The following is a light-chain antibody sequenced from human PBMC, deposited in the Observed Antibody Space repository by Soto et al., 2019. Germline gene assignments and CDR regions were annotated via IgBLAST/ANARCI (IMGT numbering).Light chain of an antibody. CDR3: QQYNKWPLT. J-gene: IGKJ3*01. Sequence: EIVLAQSPGTLSLSPGERATVACRSSQSVISNLAWYQQKPGQAPRLLIYGASTRATGIPARFSGSGSGTEFTLTINSLQSEDFAVYYCQQYNKWPLTFGPGTKVDIK. CDR2: GAS. CDR1: QSVISN. V-gene: IGKV3-15*01.